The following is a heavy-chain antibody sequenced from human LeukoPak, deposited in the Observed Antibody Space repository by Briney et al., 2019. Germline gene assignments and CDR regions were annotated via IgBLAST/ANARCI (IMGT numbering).Heavy chain of an antibody. CDR1: GGTFSSYA. J-gene: IGHJ6*03. Sequence: SVKVSCKASGGTFSSYAISWVRQAPGQGLEWMGGIIPIFGTANYAQKFQGRVTITADESTSTAYMELSSLRSEDTAVYYCARAYSSSPKHYYYYYYMDVWGKGTTVTVSS. CDR2: IIPIFGTA. CDR3: ARAYSSSPKHYYYYYYMDV. V-gene: IGHV1-69*13. D-gene: IGHD6-6*01.